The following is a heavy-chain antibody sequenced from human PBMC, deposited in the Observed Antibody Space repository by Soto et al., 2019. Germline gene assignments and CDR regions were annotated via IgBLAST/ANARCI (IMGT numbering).Heavy chain of an antibody. CDR1: GGTFSSYA. CDR2: IIPIFGTA. Sequence: ASVKVSCKASGGTFSSYAISWVRQAPGQGLEWMGGIIPIFGTANYAQKFQGRVTITADESTSTAYMELSSLRSEDTAVYYCARDSTTVTTPSYNWFGPCRQGTRFTASS. D-gene: IGHD4-17*01. CDR3: ARDSTTVTTPSYNWFGP. J-gene: IGHJ5*02. V-gene: IGHV1-69*13.